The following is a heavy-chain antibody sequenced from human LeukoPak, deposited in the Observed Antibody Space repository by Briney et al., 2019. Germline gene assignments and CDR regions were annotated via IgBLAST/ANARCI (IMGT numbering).Heavy chain of an antibody. J-gene: IGHJ4*02. CDR2: SNPSGGRT. CDR1: GYTFTGYY. V-gene: IGHV1-46*01. Sequence: ASVKVSCKASGYTFTGYYMHWVRQAPGQGLEWMGVSNPSGGRTTYAQKFQDRVTMTRDTSTSTVHMELSSLRTEDTAVCYCTRELGGSYFDYWGQGTLVTVSS. D-gene: IGHD1-26*01. CDR3: TRELGGSYFDY.